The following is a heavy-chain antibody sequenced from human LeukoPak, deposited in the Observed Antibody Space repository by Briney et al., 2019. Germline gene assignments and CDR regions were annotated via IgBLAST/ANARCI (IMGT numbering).Heavy chain of an antibody. Sequence: SETLSLTCTVSGGSISSSSYYWGWIRQPPGKGLEWIGSIYYSGSTYYNPSLKSRVTISADTSKNQFSLKLSSVTAADTAVYYCARQGAGGYQYCYYMDVWGKGTTVTVSS. V-gene: IGHV4-39*01. J-gene: IGHJ6*03. CDR1: GGSISSSSYY. CDR2: IYYSGST. CDR3: ARQGAGGYQYCYYMDV. D-gene: IGHD2-8*02.